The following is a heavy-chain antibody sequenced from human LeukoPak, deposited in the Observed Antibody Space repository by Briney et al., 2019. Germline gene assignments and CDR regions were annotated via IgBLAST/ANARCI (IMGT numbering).Heavy chain of an antibody. Sequence: GASVKVSCEASRSSFSTYYIHWVRQAPGHAREWLGIINPSVEITRYAPRFQDRVTMTRDASKSIVYMELRSLTSEDTAVYYCARGVDSARPMGYYYYYGMDVWGQGTTVTVSS. D-gene: IGHD6-6*01. V-gene: IGHV1-46*01. CDR2: INPSVEIT. CDR3: ARGVDSARPMGYYYYYGMDV. J-gene: IGHJ6*02. CDR1: RSSFSTYY.